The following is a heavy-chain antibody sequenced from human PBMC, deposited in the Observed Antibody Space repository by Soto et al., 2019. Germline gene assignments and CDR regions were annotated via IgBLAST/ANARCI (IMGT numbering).Heavy chain of an antibody. V-gene: IGHV3-11*01. CDR3: ATKGGGFYFGFDP. CDR2: ISSGGTTI. Sequence: PGGSLRLSCAASGFTFSDYYMSCIRQAPGKGLEWVSYISSGGTTIYYADSVKGRFTISRDDAKNSLYLQMNSLRPEDTAVYFCATKGGGFYFGFDPWGQGTLVTVSS. D-gene: IGHD3-22*01. CDR1: GFTFSDYY. J-gene: IGHJ5*02.